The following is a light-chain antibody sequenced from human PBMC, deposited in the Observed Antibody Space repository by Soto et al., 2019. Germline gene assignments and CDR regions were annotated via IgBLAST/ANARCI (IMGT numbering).Light chain of an antibody. CDR1: QSVVGF. Sequence: EIVLTQSPATLSLSPGDRATLSCRASQSVVGFLAWYQQKSGQAPRLLIYDTSKRVTGIPARFSGSGSGTDFTLTISSLEPEDFAVYHCQHRSNWPPMYTFGQGTKLQIK. J-gene: IGKJ2*01. CDR3: QHRSNWPPMYT. CDR2: DTS. V-gene: IGKV3-11*01.